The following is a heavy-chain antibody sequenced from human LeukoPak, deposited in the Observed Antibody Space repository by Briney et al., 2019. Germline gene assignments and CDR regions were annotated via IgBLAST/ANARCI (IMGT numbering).Heavy chain of an antibody. CDR1: GFTFSSYG. CDR3: VREGTPGRQFFDL. CDR2: IHSDGTT. Sequence: PGGSLRLSCAASGFTFSSYGMHWVRQAPGKGLEWVSVIHSDGTTYYADSVRGRFTISTDNFKNSLFLQMNSMGADDTAVYYCVREGTPGRQFFDLWGRGTLVTVSS. J-gene: IGHJ2*01. V-gene: IGHV3-53*01. D-gene: IGHD6-19*01.